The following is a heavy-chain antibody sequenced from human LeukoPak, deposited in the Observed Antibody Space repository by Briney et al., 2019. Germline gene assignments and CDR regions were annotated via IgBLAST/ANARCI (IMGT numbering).Heavy chain of an antibody. V-gene: IGHV3-15*07. Sequence: GGSLRLSCAASGFTFSDAWMNWVRQAPGKGLEWVGRIKRKTDGGTTDYAAPVKGRFTISRDDSKDTLYLQMNSLKTEDTAVYYCTTGNWGPYWGQGTLVTVSS. CDR3: TTGNWGPY. D-gene: IGHD7-27*01. J-gene: IGHJ4*02. CDR1: GFTFSDAW. CDR2: IKRKTDGGTT.